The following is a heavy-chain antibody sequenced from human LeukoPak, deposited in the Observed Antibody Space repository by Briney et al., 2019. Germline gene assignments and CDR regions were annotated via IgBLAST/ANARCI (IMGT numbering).Heavy chain of an antibody. CDR3: ARQGLESDYGYYYYMDV. D-gene: IGHD3-10*01. CDR2: IYFSGST. J-gene: IGHJ6*03. Sequence: SETLSLTCTVSGDSISRSGSYYWGWIRQPPGKGLEWIGSIYFSGSTYYNPSLKSRVTISVDMSKNQFSLKVNSVTAADTAVYYCARQGLESDYGYYYYMDVWGKGTTVTISS. CDR1: GDSISRSGSYY. V-gene: IGHV4-39*01.